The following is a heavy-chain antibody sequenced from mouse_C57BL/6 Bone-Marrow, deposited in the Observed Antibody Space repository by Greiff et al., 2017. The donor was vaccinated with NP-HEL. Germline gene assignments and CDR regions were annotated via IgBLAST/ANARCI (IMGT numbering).Heavy chain of an antibody. V-gene: IGHV5-12*01. CDR3: ARVYYSNYVEAMDY. CDR1: GFTFSDYY. Sequence: EVKVVESGGGLVQPGGSLKLSCAASGFTFSDYYMYWVRQTPEKRLEWVAYISNGGGSTYYPDTVKGRFTISRDNAKNTLYLQMSRLKSEDTAMYYCARVYYSNYVEAMDYWGQGTSVTVSS. J-gene: IGHJ4*01. D-gene: IGHD2-5*01. CDR2: ISNGGGST.